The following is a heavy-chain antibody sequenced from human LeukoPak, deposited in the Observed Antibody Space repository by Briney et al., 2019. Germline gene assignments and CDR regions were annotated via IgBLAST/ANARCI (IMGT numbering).Heavy chain of an antibody. CDR1: GGSISSGGYY. J-gene: IGHJ5*02. CDR3: ARDQIGTGPFDP. CDR2: IYYSGST. Sequence: PSETLSLTCTVSGGSISSGGYYWSWIRQHPGKGLEWIGYIYYSGSTYYNPSLKSRVTISVDPSKNQFSLKLSSVTAADTAVYYCARDQIGTGPFDPWGQGTLVTVSS. D-gene: IGHD1-14*01. V-gene: IGHV4-31*03.